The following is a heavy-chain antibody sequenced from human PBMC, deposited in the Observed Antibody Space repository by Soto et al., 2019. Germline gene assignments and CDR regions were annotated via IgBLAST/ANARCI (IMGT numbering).Heavy chain of an antibody. D-gene: IGHD3-22*01. J-gene: IGHJ1*01. CDR3: ARDRVESGYPEYFQH. V-gene: IGHV3-53*01. CDR1: GFSFSNYV. Sequence: PWGSLRLSCAGCGFSFSNYVVSWVRQAPGKGLEWVSVIYSGGSTYYADSVKGRFTISRDNSKNTLYLQMNSLRAEDTAVYYCARDRVESGYPEYFQHWGQGTLVTVSS. CDR2: IYSGGST.